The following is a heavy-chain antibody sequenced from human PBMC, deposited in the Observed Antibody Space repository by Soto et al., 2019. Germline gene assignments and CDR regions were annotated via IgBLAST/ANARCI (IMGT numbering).Heavy chain of an antibody. Sequence: QVQLVESGGGVVQPGGSLRLACRASGFTYGAYGMHWVRQAPGKGLDWVALISHGGSKKSYADSVTGRFTVSRDNGKNTMDLQMDSLRSDDSGVYYCVKEDIPSRGGLAVWGQGTTVIVSS. D-gene: IGHD2-15*01. V-gene: IGHV3-30*18. CDR2: ISHGGSKK. CDR3: VKEDIPSRGGLAV. CDR1: GFTYGAYG. J-gene: IGHJ6*02.